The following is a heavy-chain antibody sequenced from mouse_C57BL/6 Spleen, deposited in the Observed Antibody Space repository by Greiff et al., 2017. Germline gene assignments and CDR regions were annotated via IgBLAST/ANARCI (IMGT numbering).Heavy chain of an antibody. D-gene: IGHD1-1*01. CDR3: ARPYGSSPFAY. J-gene: IGHJ3*01. CDR1: GYTFTSYD. CDR2: INPRAGST. Sequence: QVQLQQSGPELVKPGASVKLSCKASGYTFTSYDINWVKQRPGQGLEWIGWINPRAGSTKYNEKFKGKATLTVDTSSSTAYMELHSLTSEDSAVYFCARPYGSSPFAYWGQGTLVTVSA. V-gene: IGHV1-85*01.